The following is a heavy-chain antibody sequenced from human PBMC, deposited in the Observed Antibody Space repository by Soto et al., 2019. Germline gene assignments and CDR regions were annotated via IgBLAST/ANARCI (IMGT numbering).Heavy chain of an antibody. CDR2: IWYDGSNK. CDR1: GFSFRSYA. J-gene: IGHJ5*02. CDR3: ARASSNWFDP. D-gene: IGHD6-6*01. V-gene: IGHV3-33*01. Sequence: QVQLVESGGGVVQPGRSLRLSCVASGFSFRSYAMHWVRQAPGKGLEWVGVIWYDGSNKYYGDSVKGRFTISRDNSKNMLYLQMNSLRAEDTAVYFCARASSNWFDPWGQGTLFTVSS.